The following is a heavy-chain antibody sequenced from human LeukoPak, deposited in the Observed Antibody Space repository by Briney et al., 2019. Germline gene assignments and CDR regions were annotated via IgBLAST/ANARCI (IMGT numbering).Heavy chain of an antibody. CDR1: GVTLPTYV. J-gene: IGHJ4*02. Sequence: PGGSLRLSCAASGVTLPTYVIHWVRQAPGKGLEWVTSIQYDGSNKYYADSVKGRFTISRDNSKNTVYLQMNSLRLEDTAVYYCTGHHQAYSRTYWGQGTLVTVSS. CDR3: TGHHQAYSRTY. CDR2: IQYDGSNK. D-gene: IGHD4-11*01. V-gene: IGHV3-30*02.